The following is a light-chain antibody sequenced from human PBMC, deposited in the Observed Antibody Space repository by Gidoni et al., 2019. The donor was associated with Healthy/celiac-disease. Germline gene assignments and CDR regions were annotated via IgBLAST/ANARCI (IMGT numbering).Light chain of an antibody. Sequence: EIVITHSPATLSVSPGDRATLSCRASQSVSSNLAWYQQKPGQAPRLLIYGASTRDTGIPARFSGSGSGTEFTLTISSLQSEDFAVYYCQQYNNWPRTFGQGTKVEIK. J-gene: IGKJ1*01. CDR3: QQYNNWPRT. V-gene: IGKV3-15*01. CDR1: QSVSSN. CDR2: GAS.